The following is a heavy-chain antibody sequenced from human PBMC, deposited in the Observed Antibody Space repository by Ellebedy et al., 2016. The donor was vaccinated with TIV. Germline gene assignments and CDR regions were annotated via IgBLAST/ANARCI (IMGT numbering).Heavy chain of an antibody. CDR3: VRSDGGGAFDI. D-gene: IGHD2-21*02. CDR1: GFTFSSYA. V-gene: IGHV3-23*01. CDR2: ISGSGGST. Sequence: PGGSLRLSCAASGFTFSSYAMSWVRQAPGKGLEWVSAISGSGGSTYYSDSVKGRFTISRDNSKNTLYLQMSSLRAEDTAVYYCVRSDGGGAFDIWGQGTMVTVSS. J-gene: IGHJ3*02.